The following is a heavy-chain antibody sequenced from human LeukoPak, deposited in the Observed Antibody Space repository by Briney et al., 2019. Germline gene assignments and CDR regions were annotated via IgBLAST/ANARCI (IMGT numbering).Heavy chain of an antibody. Sequence: ASVKVSCKASGYTFTSYGIIWVRQAPGQGLEWMGWISAYSGNTNYAQNPQGRVTMTTDTSTSTAYMEVRSLRSDDTAVYYCARDYGSGSYRFNYWGQGTLVTVSS. CDR2: ISAYSGNT. V-gene: IGHV1-18*01. CDR1: GYTFTSYG. D-gene: IGHD3-10*01. CDR3: ARDYGSGSYRFNY. J-gene: IGHJ4*02.